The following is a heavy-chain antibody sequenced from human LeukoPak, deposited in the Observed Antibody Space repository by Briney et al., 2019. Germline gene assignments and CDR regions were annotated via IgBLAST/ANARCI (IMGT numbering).Heavy chain of an antibody. Sequence: PGGSLRLSCAASGFTFSNYGMHWVRQAPGKGLEWVAFIRYDGSNKYYIDSVKGRFTISRDNSKNTLYLQMNSLRAEDTAVYYCAKDHQGNSWYDAFDIWGQGTMVTVSS. D-gene: IGHD6-13*01. CDR2: IRYDGSNK. V-gene: IGHV3-30*02. CDR3: AKDHQGNSWYDAFDI. J-gene: IGHJ3*02. CDR1: GFTFSNYG.